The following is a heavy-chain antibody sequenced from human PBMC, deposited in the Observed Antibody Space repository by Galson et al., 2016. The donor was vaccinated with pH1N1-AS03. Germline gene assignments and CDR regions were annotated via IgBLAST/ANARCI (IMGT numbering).Heavy chain of an antibody. J-gene: IGHJ4*02. CDR1: GDSISSTNYY. CDR3: ARTSLTRDPYSSSWYFDY. Sequence: LSLTCTVSGDSISSTNYYWSWIRQPPGKGLEWIGYIYYSGGTNYNPSLKSRVTISIDTSKNQLSLKLSSVTAADAALYYCARTSLTRDPYSSSWYFDYWGQGTLVTVSS. CDR2: IYYSGGT. D-gene: IGHD6-13*01. V-gene: IGHV4-61*01.